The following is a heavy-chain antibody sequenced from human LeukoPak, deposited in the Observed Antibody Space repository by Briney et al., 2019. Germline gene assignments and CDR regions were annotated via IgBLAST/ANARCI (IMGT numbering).Heavy chain of an antibody. CDR1: GLTFSTHS. CDR3: AATDGYKTMFCDY. J-gene: IGHJ4*02. D-gene: IGHD5-24*01. CDR2: ISSSSTTI. Sequence: GGSLRLSCAASGLTFSTHSMNWVRQAPGKGLEWISYISSSSTTILYADSVKGRFTVSRDNAKNSVFLQMNSLRDEDTAMYYCAATDGYKTMFCDYWGQGTLVTVSS. V-gene: IGHV3-48*02.